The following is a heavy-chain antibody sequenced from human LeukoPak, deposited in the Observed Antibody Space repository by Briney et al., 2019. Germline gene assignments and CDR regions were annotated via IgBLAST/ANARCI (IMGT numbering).Heavy chain of an antibody. J-gene: IGHJ5*02. CDR1: GDSISSGSYY. V-gene: IGHV4-61*02. CDR3: ARDASSSWTNWFDP. D-gene: IGHD6-13*01. Sequence: SETLSLTCTVSGDSISSGSYYWSWIRQPAGRGLEWIGRIHSSGSTNYNPSLKSRVTMSVDTSKNLFSLRLSSVTAADTAVYYCARDASSSWTNWFDPWGQGTLVTVSS. CDR2: IHSSGST.